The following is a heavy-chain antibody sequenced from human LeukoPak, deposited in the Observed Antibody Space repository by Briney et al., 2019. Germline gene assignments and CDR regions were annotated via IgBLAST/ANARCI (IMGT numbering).Heavy chain of an antibody. J-gene: IGHJ4*02. Sequence: PGGSLRLSCAAPGFTFSSYGMHWVRQAPGKGLERVAFIRYDGSNKYYADSVKGRFTISRDNSKNTLYLQMNSLRAEDTAVYYGAKGLVVVAATPLQFDYWGQGTLVTVSS. CDR2: IRYDGSNK. D-gene: IGHD2-15*01. V-gene: IGHV3-30*02. CDR3: AKGLVVVAATPLQFDY. CDR1: GFTFSSYG.